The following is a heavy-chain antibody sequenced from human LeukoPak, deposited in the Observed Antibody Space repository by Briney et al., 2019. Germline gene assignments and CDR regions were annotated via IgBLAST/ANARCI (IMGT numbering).Heavy chain of an antibody. CDR3: ASNPYSYGA. D-gene: IGHD5-18*01. V-gene: IGHV3-30*14. CDR1: GFTFSSYA. J-gene: IGHJ3*01. Sequence: PGRSLRLSCAASGFTFSSYAMHWVRQAPGKGLEWVAVISYDGSNKYYADSVKGRFTISRDNSKNTLYLQMNSLRAEDTAVYYCASNPYSYGAWGQGTMVTVSS. CDR2: ISYDGSNK.